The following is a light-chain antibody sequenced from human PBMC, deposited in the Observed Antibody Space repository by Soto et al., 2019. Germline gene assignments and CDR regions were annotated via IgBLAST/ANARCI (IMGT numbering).Light chain of an antibody. CDR1: QSVSRY. J-gene: IGKJ4*01. Sequence: EIVLTQSPATLSLSPGERATLSCRASQSVSRYLAWYQQKPGLAPRLLIYDASNRATGIPARFSGSGSGTDFTLSISSLEPADFAVYYCQQRRDWPLTFGGGTKVEIK. CDR3: QQRRDWPLT. CDR2: DAS. V-gene: IGKV3-11*01.